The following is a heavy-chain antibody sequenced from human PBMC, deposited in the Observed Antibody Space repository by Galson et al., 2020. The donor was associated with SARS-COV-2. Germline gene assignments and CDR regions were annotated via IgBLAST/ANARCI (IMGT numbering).Heavy chain of an antibody. Sequence: GSLRLSCTVSGGSISRYFWSWIRQSPGKGLEWMGDIYYTGITKYNPSLKGRVTISIDTPKYQFSLNLSSVTAADTAVYYCTGVTNYYDSRRFPKRWVERWGQGTLVTVSS. CDR2: IYYTGIT. CDR3: TGVTNYYDSRRFPKRWVER. J-gene: IGHJ4*02. D-gene: IGHD3-22*01. V-gene: IGHV4-59*08. CDR1: GGSISRYF.